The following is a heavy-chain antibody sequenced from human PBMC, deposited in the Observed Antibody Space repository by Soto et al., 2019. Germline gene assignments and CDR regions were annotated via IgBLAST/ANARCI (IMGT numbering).Heavy chain of an antibody. Sequence: EEQLVESGGGLVQPGGSLRLSCAASGFTFKTTWMTWVRQAAGKGLEWVGDIKSDGSETYCVDSLKGRFTISRDNVRNLVFLEMKTLIVEDTALYFCARDPVHAPNNSGDKPWGAFDLWGQGTMVTVS. CDR2: IKSDGSET. J-gene: IGHJ3*01. CDR1: GFTFKTTW. CDR3: ARDPVHAPNNSGDKPWGAFDL. V-gene: IGHV3-7*01. D-gene: IGHD2-21*02.